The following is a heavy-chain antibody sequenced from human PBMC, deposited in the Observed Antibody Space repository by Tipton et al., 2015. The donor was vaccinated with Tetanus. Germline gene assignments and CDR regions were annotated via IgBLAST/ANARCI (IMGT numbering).Heavy chain of an antibody. Sequence: LRLSCTVSGGSFTSDNSYWSWIRKPPGKGLEWIGYINYSGSSYYSPSLKSRVSISVDGSNNQFSLDLNSVTAADTAVYYCARVHYDFWSSDSYYYGMDVWGQGTTVTVSS. CDR2: INYSGSS. CDR3: ARVHYDFWSSDSYYYGMDV. J-gene: IGHJ6*02. CDR1: GGSFTSDNSY. V-gene: IGHV4-30-2*01. D-gene: IGHD3-3*01.